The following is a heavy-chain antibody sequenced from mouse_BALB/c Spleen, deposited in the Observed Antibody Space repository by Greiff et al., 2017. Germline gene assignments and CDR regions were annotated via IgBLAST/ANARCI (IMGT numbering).Heavy chain of an antibody. V-gene: IGHV1S137*01. CDR3: ARDYGSSYEDFDY. D-gene: IGHD1-1*01. Sequence: VQVVESGAELVRPGVSVKISCKGSGYTFTDYAMHWVKQSHAKSLEWIGVISTYYGDASYNQKFKGKATMTVDKSSSTAYMELARLTSEDSAIYYCARDYGSSYEDFDYWGQGTTLTVSS. CDR2: ISTYYGDA. CDR1: GYTFTDYA. J-gene: IGHJ2*01.